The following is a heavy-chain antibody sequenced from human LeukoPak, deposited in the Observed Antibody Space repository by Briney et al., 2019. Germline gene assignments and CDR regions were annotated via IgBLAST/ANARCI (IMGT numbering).Heavy chain of an antibody. J-gene: IGHJ4*02. V-gene: IGHV1-69*04. CDR3: ARLKASSGYPYPLDY. Sequence: SVKVSCKASGGTFSSYAISRVRQAPGQGLEWMGRIIPIFDIANYAQKFQGRVTITADKSTSTVYMELSSLRSEDTAVYYCARLKASSGYPYPLDYWGQGTLVTVSS. D-gene: IGHD5-12*01. CDR1: GGTFSSYA. CDR2: IIPIFDIA.